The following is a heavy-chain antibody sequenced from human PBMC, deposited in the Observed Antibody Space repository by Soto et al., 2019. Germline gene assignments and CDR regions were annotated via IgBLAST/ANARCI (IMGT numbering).Heavy chain of an antibody. CDR1: GDSINTGAYY. CDR2: IYNNGGT. Sequence: LSLTCTVSGDSINTGAYYWTWIRQSPGKGLEWIGCIYNNGGTDYSPSLESRVSISMDTSKNQFSLSLTSVTAADTAIYYCARGLTEWSNDYWGQGALVTVSS. J-gene: IGHJ4*02. V-gene: IGHV4-31*03. D-gene: IGHD3-3*01. CDR3: ARGLTEWSNDY.